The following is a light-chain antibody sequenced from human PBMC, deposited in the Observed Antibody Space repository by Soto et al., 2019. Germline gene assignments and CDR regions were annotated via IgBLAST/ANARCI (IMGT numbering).Light chain of an antibody. CDR1: QSINNY. V-gene: IGKV3-20*01. CDR2: GAS. Sequence: EIVLTQSPATLSLSPGERATLSCRASQSINNYLACFQQKPGQAPNLLIFGASHRAPDIPDRFSGSGSGTDFTLTISRLEPEDFAVYYCQQYGGSVQTFGQGTKVDIK. CDR3: QQYGGSVQT. J-gene: IGKJ1*01.